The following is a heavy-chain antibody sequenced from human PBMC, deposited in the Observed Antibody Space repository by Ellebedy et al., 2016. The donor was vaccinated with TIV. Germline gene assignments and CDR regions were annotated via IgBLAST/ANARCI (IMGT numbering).Heavy chain of an antibody. J-gene: IGHJ4*02. V-gene: IGHV3-33*01. CDR2: MWYDGSNK. CDR1: GFTFSYYG. CDR3: ARDRELGIDGPLDY. D-gene: IGHD7-27*01. Sequence: PGGSLRLSCAASGFTFSYYGMHWVRQAPGKGLEWVAVMWYDGSNKYYADSAKGRFTISRDNSKNTLYLQMNSLRAEDTAVYYCARDRELGIDGPLDYWGQGTLVTVSS.